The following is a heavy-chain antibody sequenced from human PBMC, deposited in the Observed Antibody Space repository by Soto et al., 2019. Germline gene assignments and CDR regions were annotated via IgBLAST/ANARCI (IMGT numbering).Heavy chain of an antibody. D-gene: IGHD3-22*01. CDR3: ARDRYYYDSSGYYYFDD. CDR1: GGTFSSYT. J-gene: IGHJ4*02. CDR2: IIPILGIA. V-gene: IGHV1-69*04. Sequence: SVKVSCKASGGTFSSYTISWVRQAPGQGLEWMGRIIPILGIANYAQKFQGRVTITADKSTSTAYMELSSLRSEDTAVDYCARDRYYYDSSGYYYFDDGGQGTLVTVSS.